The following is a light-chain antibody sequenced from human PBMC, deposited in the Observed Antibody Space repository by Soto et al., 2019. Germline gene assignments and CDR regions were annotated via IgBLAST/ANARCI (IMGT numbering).Light chain of an antibody. Sequence: EIVMTQSPGTLSLSPGERATLSCRAIQSVSTNLAWYQQIPGQAPRLLIYGASTRATGIPARFSGSGSGTEFTLAISSLQSEDFAVYYCQQYNDLPQTFGTGTKVEIK. J-gene: IGKJ1*01. CDR2: GAS. CDR3: QQYNDLPQT. V-gene: IGKV3-15*01. CDR1: QSVSTN.